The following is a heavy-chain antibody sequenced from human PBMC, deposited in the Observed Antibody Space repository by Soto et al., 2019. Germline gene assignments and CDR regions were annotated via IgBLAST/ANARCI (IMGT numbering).Heavy chain of an antibody. Sequence: SETLSLTCTVSGGSISSGDYYWSWIRQPPGKGLEWIGYIYYSGSTYYNPSLKSRVTISVDTSKNQFSLKLSSVTAADTAVYYCARDEPVTNAIQHWGQGTLVTVSS. V-gene: IGHV4-30-4*01. J-gene: IGHJ1*01. D-gene: IGHD4-17*01. CDR2: IYYSGST. CDR1: GGSISSGDYY. CDR3: ARDEPVTNAIQH.